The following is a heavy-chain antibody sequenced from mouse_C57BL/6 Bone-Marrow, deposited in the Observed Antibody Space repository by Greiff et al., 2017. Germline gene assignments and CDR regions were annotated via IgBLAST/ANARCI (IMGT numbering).Heavy chain of an antibody. CDR2: IWSGGST. CDR3: SRKDYGYYEGYFDY. Sequence: QVQLKESGPGLVQPSQCLSITCTASGFSLTSYGVHWVRQSPGKGLEWLGVIWSGGSTDYNAAFISRLSISKDNSKSQVFFKMNSLQADDTAIYYCSRKDYGYYEGYFDYGGQGTTLTVSS. V-gene: IGHV2-2*01. CDR1: GFSLTSYG. J-gene: IGHJ2*01. D-gene: IGHD2-3*01.